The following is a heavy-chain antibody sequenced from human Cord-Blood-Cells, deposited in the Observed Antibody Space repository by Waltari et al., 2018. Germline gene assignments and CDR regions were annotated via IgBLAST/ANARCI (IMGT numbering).Heavy chain of an antibody. V-gene: IGHV4-39*01. Sequence: QLQLQESGPGLVKPSETLSLTCTVSGGSISSSSYYWGWFRQPPGKGLEWIGSIYYSGSTYYNPSLKSRVTISVDTSKNQFSLKLSSVTAADTAVYYCARQRFLEWLLYYFDYWGQGTLVTVSS. CDR1: GGSISSSSYY. D-gene: IGHD3-3*01. CDR2: IYYSGST. J-gene: IGHJ4*02. CDR3: ARQRFLEWLLYYFDY.